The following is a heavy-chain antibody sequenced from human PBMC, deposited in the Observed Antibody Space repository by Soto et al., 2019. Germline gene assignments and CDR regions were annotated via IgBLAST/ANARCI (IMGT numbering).Heavy chain of an antibody. D-gene: IGHD6-19*01. CDR1: GFAFSYYG. J-gene: IGHJ4*01. Sequence: GGSLRLSCVASGFAFSYYGIHWVRQAPGKGLEWVGVISSDGKTKYYADSVKGRFTISRDNSKNTLLLQMDSLRPEDTAVYYCAKEIAVAGDLDYWGHGTLVTVSS. CDR2: ISSDGKTK. CDR3: AKEIAVAGDLDY. V-gene: IGHV3-30*18.